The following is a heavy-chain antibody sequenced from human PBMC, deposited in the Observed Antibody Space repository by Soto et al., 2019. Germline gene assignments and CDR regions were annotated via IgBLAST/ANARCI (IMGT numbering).Heavy chain of an antibody. CDR3: AIDSSGYYLYGMDV. V-gene: IGHV4-34*01. D-gene: IGHD3-22*01. CDR1: GGSFSGYY. CDR2: INHSGST. J-gene: IGHJ6*02. Sequence: SETLSLTCAVYGGSFSGYYWSWIRQPPGKGLEWIGEINHSGSTNYNPSLKSRVTISVDTSKNQFSLKLSSVTAADTAVYYCAIDSSGYYLYGMDVWGQGTTATVSS.